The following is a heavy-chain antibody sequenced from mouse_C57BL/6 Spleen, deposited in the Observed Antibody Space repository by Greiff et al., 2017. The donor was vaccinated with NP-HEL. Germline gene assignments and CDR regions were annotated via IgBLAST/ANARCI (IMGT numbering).Heavy chain of an antibody. J-gene: IGHJ4*01. D-gene: IGHD1-1*01. V-gene: IGHV2-2*01. Sequence: VQRVESGPGLVQPSQSLSITCTVSGFSLTSYGVHWVRQSPGKGLEWLGVIWSGGSTDYNAAFISRLSISKDNSKSQVFFKMNSLQADDTAIYYCARGGGSSFYAMDYWGQGTSVTVSS. CDR3: ARGGGSSFYAMDY. CDR2: IWSGGST. CDR1: GFSLTSYG.